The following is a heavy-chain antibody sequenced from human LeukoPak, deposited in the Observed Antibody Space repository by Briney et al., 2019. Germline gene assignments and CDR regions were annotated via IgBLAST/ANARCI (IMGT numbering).Heavy chain of an antibody. D-gene: IGHD6-13*01. CDR3: ARSSSSWSPLDY. CDR2: MNPHSGNT. CDR1: GYTFTNYD. V-gene: IGHV1-8*01. Sequence: ASVKVSCKASGYTFTNYDINWVRQATGQGLEWMGWMNPHSGNTSYAQKLQGRVTMTTDTSTSTAYMELRSLRSDDTAVYYCARSSSSWSPLDYWGQGTLVTVSS. J-gene: IGHJ4*02.